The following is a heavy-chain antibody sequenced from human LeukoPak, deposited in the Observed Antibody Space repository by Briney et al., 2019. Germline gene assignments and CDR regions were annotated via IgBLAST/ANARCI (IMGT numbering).Heavy chain of an antibody. J-gene: IGHJ4*02. Sequence: SVKVSCKASGYTFTSYGISWVRQAPGQGLEWMGMIYPRDGSTSYAQKFQGRVTITADESTSTAYMELSSLRSEDTAVYYCARDRIEIGYYFDYWGQGTLVTVSS. CDR3: ARDRIEIGYYFDY. D-gene: IGHD5-24*01. CDR1: GYTFTSYG. CDR2: IYPRDGST. V-gene: IGHV1-69*11.